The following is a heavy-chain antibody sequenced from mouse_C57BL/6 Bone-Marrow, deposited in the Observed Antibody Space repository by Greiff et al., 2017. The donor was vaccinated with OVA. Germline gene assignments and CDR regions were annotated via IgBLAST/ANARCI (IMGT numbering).Heavy chain of an antibody. J-gene: IGHJ2*01. V-gene: IGHV1-42*01. CDR1: GYSFTGYY. CDR2: INPSTGGT. Sequence: EVQLQQSGPELVKPGASVKISCKASGYSFTGYYMNWVKQSPEKSLEWIGEINPSTGGTTYNQKFKAKATLTVDKSSSTAYMQLKSLTSEDSAVYYCASPAFDYWGQGTTLTASS. CDR3: ASPAFDY.